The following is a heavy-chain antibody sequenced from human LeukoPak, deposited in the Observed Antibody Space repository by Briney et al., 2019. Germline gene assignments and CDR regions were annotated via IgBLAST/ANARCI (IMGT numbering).Heavy chain of an antibody. CDR3: ARIRIPVSDYTNMGLTP. Sequence: ASVKVSCKASGYTFTGYYMHWVRQAPGQGLEWMGWINPNSGGTNYAQKFQGRVTMTRDTSISTAYMELSRLRSDDTAVYYCARIRIPVSDYTNMGLTPGGKEPLATVSS. V-gene: IGHV1-2*02. D-gene: IGHD2-8*01. J-gene: IGHJ5*02. CDR2: INPNSGGT. CDR1: GYTFTGYY.